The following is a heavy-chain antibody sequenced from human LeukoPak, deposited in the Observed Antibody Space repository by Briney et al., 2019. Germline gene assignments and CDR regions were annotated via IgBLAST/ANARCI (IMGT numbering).Heavy chain of an antibody. J-gene: IGHJ4*02. CDR3: ARVPSDFWSGYYSDY. CDR2: ISAYNGNT. V-gene: IGHV1-18*01. D-gene: IGHD3-3*01. CDR1: GYTFTSYG. Sequence: ASVKVSCKASGYTFTSYGISWVRQAPGQGLEWMGWISAYNGNTNYAQKLQGRVTMTTDTSTSTAYMELRSLRSDDTAVYYCARVPSDFWSGYYSDYWGQGTLVTVSS.